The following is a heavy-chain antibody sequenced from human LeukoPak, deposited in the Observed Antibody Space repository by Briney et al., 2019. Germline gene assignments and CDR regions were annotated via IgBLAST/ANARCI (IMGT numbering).Heavy chain of an antibody. Sequence: GGSLRISCAASGFTFSSYAMHWVSRAPGKGLVWVAVISYDGRNKYYADSVKGRFTISRDNSKNTLYLQMNSLRAEDTAVYYCARGPGYYWGQGTLVTVSS. V-gene: IGHV3-30*04. D-gene: IGHD2-2*01. CDR2: ISYDGRNK. CDR3: ARGPGYY. CDR1: GFTFSSYA. J-gene: IGHJ4*02.